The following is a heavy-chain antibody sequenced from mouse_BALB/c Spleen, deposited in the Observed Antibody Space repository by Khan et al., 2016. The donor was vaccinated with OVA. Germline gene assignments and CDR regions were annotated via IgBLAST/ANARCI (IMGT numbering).Heavy chain of an antibody. Sequence: EVQLQESGPGLVKPSQSLSLTCTVTGYSITSDYAWNWIRQFPGNKLEWMGYISYSGRTSYNPSLKSRISITRDTSKSQFFLQLNSVTTEDTATYYCARSVTMTTVVATDFDYWGQGTTLTVSS. CDR3: ARSVTMTTVVATDFDY. J-gene: IGHJ2*01. CDR2: ISYSGRT. V-gene: IGHV3-2*02. D-gene: IGHD1-1*01. CDR1: GYSITSDYA.